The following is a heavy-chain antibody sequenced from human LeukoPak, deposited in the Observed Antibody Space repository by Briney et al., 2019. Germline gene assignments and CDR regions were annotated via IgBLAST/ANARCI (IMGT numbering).Heavy chain of an antibody. CDR1: GGSFSGYY. CDR3: ARGVTYVVVVAATANWFDP. CDR2: INHSGST. Sequence: SETLSLTCAVYGGSFSGYYWSWIRQPPGKGLEWIGEINHSGSTNYNPSLKSRVTISVDTSKNQFSLKLSCVTAADTAVYYCARGVTYVVVVAATANWFDPWGQGTLVTVSS. J-gene: IGHJ5*02. V-gene: IGHV4-34*01. D-gene: IGHD2-15*01.